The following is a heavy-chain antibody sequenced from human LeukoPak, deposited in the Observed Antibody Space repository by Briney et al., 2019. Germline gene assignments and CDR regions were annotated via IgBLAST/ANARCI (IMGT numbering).Heavy chain of an antibody. CDR1: AGSISSGDYY. J-gene: IGHJ6*04. D-gene: IGHD3-10*01. Sequence: SETPSLTCTLSAGSISSGDYYSSWIRQPPGKGLEWIGYIYYCGSTYYNPSLKIRVTISVDTSKNQFSLKLSSVTAADTAVYYCARDLPPYYGSGSYDYYYYGMDVWGKGTTVTVSS. V-gene: IGHV4-30-4*01. CDR2: IYYCGST. CDR3: ARDLPPYYGSGSYDYYYYGMDV.